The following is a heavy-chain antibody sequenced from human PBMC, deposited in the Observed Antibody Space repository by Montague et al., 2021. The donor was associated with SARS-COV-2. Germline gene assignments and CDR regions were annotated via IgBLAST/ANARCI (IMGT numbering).Heavy chain of an antibody. D-gene: IGHD6-13*01. Sequence: PALVKPTQTLTLTCTFSGFSLSTSGMCVSWIRQPPGKALEWLALIDWDDDKYYSTSLKTRLTISKDTSKNQVVLTMTNMDPVDTATYYCARDDRRGSSWRYYGMDVWGQGTTVTVSS. CDR3: ARDDRRGSSWRYYGMDV. J-gene: IGHJ6*02. CDR2: IDWDDDK. CDR1: GFSLSTSGMC. V-gene: IGHV2-70*01.